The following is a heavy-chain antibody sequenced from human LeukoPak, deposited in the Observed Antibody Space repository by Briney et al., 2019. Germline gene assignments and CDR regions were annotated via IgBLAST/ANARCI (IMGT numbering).Heavy chain of an antibody. Sequence: GGSLRLSCAASGFTFSSYAMRWVRQAPGKGLEWVSAISCSGSNTYYADSVKGRFTISRDNSKNTLYLQMNSLRAEDTAVYYCAKDDEVLLWFGEFQHDYWGQGSLVTVSS. D-gene: IGHD3-10*01. J-gene: IGHJ4*02. CDR3: AKDDEVLLWFGEFQHDY. CDR2: ISCSGSNT. CDR1: GFTFSSYA. V-gene: IGHV3-23*01.